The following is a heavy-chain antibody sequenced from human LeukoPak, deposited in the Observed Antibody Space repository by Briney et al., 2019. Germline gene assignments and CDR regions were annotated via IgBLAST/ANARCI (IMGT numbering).Heavy chain of an antibody. J-gene: IGHJ5*02. CDR2: ISSSSSYI. Sequence: GGSLRLSCAASGFTFSSYSMNWVRQAPGKGLEWVSSISSSSSYIYYADSVKGRFTISRDNAKNSLYLQMNSLRAEDTAVYYCARDRTTVTISSYWFDPWGQGTLVTVSS. V-gene: IGHV3-21*01. CDR1: GFTFSSYS. D-gene: IGHD4-17*01. CDR3: ARDRTTVTISSYWFDP.